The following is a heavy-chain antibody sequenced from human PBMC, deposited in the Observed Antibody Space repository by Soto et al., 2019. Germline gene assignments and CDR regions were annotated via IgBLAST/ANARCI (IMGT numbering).Heavy chain of an antibody. V-gene: IGHV1-8*01. CDR1: GYTFTSYD. Sequence: ASVKVSCKASGYTFTSYDINWVRQATGQGLEWMGWMNPNSGNTGYAQKFQGRVTMTRNTSISTAYMELSSLRSEDTAVYYCARGRSRITIFGGVIIYWFDPWGQGTLLTVST. CDR2: MNPNSGNT. D-gene: IGHD3-3*01. CDR3: ARGRSRITIFGGVIIYWFDP. J-gene: IGHJ5*02.